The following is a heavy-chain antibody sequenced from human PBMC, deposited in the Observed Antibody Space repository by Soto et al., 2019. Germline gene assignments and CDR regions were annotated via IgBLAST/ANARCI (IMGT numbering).Heavy chain of an antibody. V-gene: IGHV3-30*19. CDR1: GFRFKSFV. CDR3: SRWWTTVGLDL. J-gene: IGHJ5*02. Sequence: QLVESGGGVVQPGTSLRLSCAASGFRFKSFVMHWVLQVPVKGLQWVELTSYDGNTKYYGDSVQGRFIVSRDHSKTTLDLQRDSLRVVDTDLYYWSRWWTTVGLDLWGQGTLVSVSS. D-gene: IGHD4-17*01. CDR2: TSYDGNTK.